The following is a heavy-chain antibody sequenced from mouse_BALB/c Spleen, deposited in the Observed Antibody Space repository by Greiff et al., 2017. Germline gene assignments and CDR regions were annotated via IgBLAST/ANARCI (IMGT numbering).Heavy chain of an antibody. V-gene: IGHV1-9*01. CDR3: ARKGYGSSGFAY. CDR2: ILPGSGST. Sequence: QVQLQQSGAELMKPGASVKISCKATGYTFSSYWIEWVKQRPGHGLEWIGEILPGSGSTNYNEKFKGKATFTADTSSNTAYMQLSSLTSEDSAVYYCARKGYGSSGFAYWGQGTLVTVSA. D-gene: IGHD1-1*01. J-gene: IGHJ3*01. CDR1: GYTFSSYW.